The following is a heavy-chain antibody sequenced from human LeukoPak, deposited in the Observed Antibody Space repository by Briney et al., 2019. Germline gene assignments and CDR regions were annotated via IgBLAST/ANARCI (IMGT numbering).Heavy chain of an antibody. CDR2: ISRSSSTI. CDR3: AREDYDFWSGYYNFDY. CDR1: GFTFSSYS. D-gene: IGHD3-3*01. J-gene: IGHJ4*02. V-gene: IGHV3-48*04. Sequence: GGSLRLSCAASGFTFSSYSMNWVRQAPGKGLEWVSYISRSSSTIYYADSVKSRFTISRDNAKNSLYLQMNSLRAEDTAVYYCAREDYDFWSGYYNFDYWGQGTLVTVSS.